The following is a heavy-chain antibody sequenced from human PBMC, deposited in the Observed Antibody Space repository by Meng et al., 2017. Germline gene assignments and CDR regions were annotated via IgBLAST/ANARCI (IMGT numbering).Heavy chain of an antibody. V-gene: IGHV1-69-2*01. D-gene: IGHD1-26*01. Sequence: EVQSDKSGAEVKKPGATVKISCKVSGYTFTDYYMHWVQQAPGKGLEWMGLVDPEDGETIYAEKFQGRVTITADTTTDTAYMELSSLRSEDTAVYYCATGLYRDWFDPWGQGTLVTVSS. CDR3: ATGLYRDWFDP. CDR1: GYTFTDYY. CDR2: VDPEDGET. J-gene: IGHJ5*02.